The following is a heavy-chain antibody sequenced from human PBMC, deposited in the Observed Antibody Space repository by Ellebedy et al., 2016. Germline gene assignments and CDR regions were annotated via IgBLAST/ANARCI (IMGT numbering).Heavy chain of an antibody. D-gene: IGHD5-18*01. CDR2: IWYDGGNK. Sequence: GGSLRLXXAASGFTFGSYGMHWVRQAPGKGLEWVAVIWYDGGNKYYADSVKGRFTISRDNSKNTVYLQMNSLRAEDTAVYYCARDSYGYSYGAGVFDLWGQGTMVTVSS. V-gene: IGHV3-33*01. J-gene: IGHJ3*01. CDR3: ARDSYGYSYGAGVFDL. CDR1: GFTFGSYG.